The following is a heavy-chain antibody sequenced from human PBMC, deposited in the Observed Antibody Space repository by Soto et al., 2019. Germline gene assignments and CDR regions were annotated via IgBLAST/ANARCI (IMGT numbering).Heavy chain of an antibody. J-gene: IGHJ6*02. CDR2: INHSGST. Sequence: SETLSLTCAVYGGSFSGYYWSWIRQPPGKGLEWIGEINHSGSTNYNPSLKSRVTISVDTSKNQSSLKLSSVTAADTAVYYCARDIVGAMNYYGMDVWGQGTTVTV. CDR3: ARDIVGAMNYYGMDV. CDR1: GGSFSGYY. V-gene: IGHV4-34*01. D-gene: IGHD1-26*01.